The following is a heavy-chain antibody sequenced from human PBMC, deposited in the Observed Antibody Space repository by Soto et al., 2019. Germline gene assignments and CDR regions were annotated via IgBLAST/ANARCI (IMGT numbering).Heavy chain of an antibody. Sequence: WASVKVSCKTSGDTFSSYAISWVRQAPGQGLEWMGGIIPIFGVSNYAQKFQGRVTITADESTSTAYMQLSSLRSEDTAVYYCAREATYFYDTSGYSLNYFDYWGQGTLVTVSS. J-gene: IGHJ4*02. D-gene: IGHD3-22*01. CDR1: GDTFSSYA. CDR2: IIPIFGVS. CDR3: AREATYFYDTSGYSLNYFDY. V-gene: IGHV1-69*13.